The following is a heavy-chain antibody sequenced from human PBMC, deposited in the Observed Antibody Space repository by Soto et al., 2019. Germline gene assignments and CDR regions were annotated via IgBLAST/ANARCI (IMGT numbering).Heavy chain of an antibody. CDR1: GGSISSYY. CDR3: ARAVVTRYYYYMDV. J-gene: IGHJ6*03. D-gene: IGHD3-22*01. Sequence: SETLSLTCTVSGGSISSYYWSWIRQPPGKGLEWIGYIYYSGSTNYNPSLKSRVTISVDTSKNQFSLKLSSVTAADTAVYYCARAVVTRYYYYMDVWGKGTTVTVSS. CDR2: IYYSGST. V-gene: IGHV4-59*08.